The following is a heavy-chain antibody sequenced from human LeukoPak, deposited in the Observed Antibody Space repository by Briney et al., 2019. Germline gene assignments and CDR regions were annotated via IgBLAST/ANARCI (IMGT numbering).Heavy chain of an antibody. CDR3: ARAHDSSGYSLLTYYYYYYMDV. CDR1: GFTFSSYE. V-gene: IGHV3-48*03. Sequence: GGSLRLSCAASGFTFSSYEMNWVRQAPGKGLEWVSYISSSGSTIYYADSVKGRFTISRDNAKNSLYLQMNSLRAEDTAVYYCARAHDSSGYSLLTYYYYYYMDVWGKGTTVTVSS. J-gene: IGHJ6*03. D-gene: IGHD3-22*01. CDR2: ISSSGSTI.